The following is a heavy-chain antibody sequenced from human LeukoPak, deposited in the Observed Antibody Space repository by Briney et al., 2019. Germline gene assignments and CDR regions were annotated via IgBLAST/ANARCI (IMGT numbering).Heavy chain of an antibody. V-gene: IGHV1-69*13. Sequence: AAVKVSCTASGGTFISYAISWVRQAPGQGLEWMGGIFPIFGTANYAQKFQGRVTITADETTSTAYMELSSLRSEDTAVCYCARGYDSSGYYYGRAPLPGFDPWGQGTLVTVSS. D-gene: IGHD3-22*01. CDR2: IFPIFGTA. CDR3: ARGYDSSGYYYGRAPLPGFDP. CDR1: GGTFISYA. J-gene: IGHJ5*02.